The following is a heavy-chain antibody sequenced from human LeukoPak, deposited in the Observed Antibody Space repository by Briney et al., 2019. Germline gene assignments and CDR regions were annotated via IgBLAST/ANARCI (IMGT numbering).Heavy chain of an antibody. CDR1: GFSFNSYF. J-gene: IGHJ3*02. CDR2: TSPDGSVV. D-gene: IGHD3-10*02. V-gene: IGHV3-7*01. Sequence: PGGSLRLSCAASGFSFNSYFIAWVRRAPGKGLEWVADTSPDGSVVSYVDSVKGRFTISRDNARNSLFLYMNSLGVDDTAIYYCARDPLFGALDIWGQGTMVTVSS. CDR3: ARDPLFGALDI.